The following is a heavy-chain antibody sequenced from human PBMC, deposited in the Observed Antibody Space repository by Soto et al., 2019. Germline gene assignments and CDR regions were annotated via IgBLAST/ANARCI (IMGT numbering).Heavy chain of an antibody. Sequence: QVQLVQSGAEVKKPGASVKDSCKASGYTFTNYGISWVRQAPGHGLEWMGWISAYNGNTNYAQKVQGRVTMTTDTSTSTAYMELRSLRSDDTAVYYCAGADYEANWFAPWGQGTLVTVSS. CDR1: GYTFTNYG. CDR3: AGADYEANWFAP. V-gene: IGHV1-18*01. CDR2: ISAYNGNT. J-gene: IGHJ5*02. D-gene: IGHD4-17*01.